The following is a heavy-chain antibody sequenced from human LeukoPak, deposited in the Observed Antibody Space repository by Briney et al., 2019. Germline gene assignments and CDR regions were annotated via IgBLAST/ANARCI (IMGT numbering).Heavy chain of an antibody. J-gene: IGHJ4*02. CDR2: ISSSGSTI. Sequence: GGSLRLSCAASGFTFSSYEMNWVRQAPGKGLEWVSYISSSGSTIYYADSVKGRFTISRDNAKNSLYLQMNSLRAEDTAVYYCARGSGDYGGNWDYWGQGTLVTVSS. CDR3: ARGSGDYGGNWDY. CDR1: GFTFSSYE. V-gene: IGHV3-48*03. D-gene: IGHD4-23*01.